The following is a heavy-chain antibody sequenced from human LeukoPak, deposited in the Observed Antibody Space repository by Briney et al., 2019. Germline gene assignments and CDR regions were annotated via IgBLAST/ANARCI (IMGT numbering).Heavy chain of an antibody. Sequence: GGSLRLSCAASGLTFSSYAMSWVRQAPGKGLEWVSSIGDTTYYADSVKGRFTISRDNSKNTLYLQMKSLRAEDTAVYYCARLWPAATSSRFDYWGQGTLVTVSS. CDR2: IGDTT. CDR3: ARLWPAATSSRFDY. J-gene: IGHJ4*02. D-gene: IGHD3/OR15-3a*01. V-gene: IGHV3-23*01. CDR1: GLTFSSYA.